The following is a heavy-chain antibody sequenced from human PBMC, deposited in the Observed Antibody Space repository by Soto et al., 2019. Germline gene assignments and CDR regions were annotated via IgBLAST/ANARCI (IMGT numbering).Heavy chain of an antibody. CDR3: ARGRSSSWSRYYYYGMDV. V-gene: IGHV4-34*01. J-gene: IGHJ6*02. Sequence: SETLSLTCVVYGGSFSGYYWSWIRQPPGKGLEWIGEINHSGSTNYNPSLKSRVTISVDTSKNQFSLKLSSVTAADTAVYYCARGRSSSWSRYYYYGMDVWGQGTTVTAP. D-gene: IGHD6-13*01. CDR1: GGSFSGYY. CDR2: INHSGST.